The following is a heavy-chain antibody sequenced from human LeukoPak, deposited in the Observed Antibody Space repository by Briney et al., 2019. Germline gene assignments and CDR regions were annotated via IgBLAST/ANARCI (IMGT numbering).Heavy chain of an antibody. CDR3: AKVWGVVIPAATDY. CDR2: IRYDGSNK. J-gene: IGHJ4*02. CDR1: GFTFSSYG. D-gene: IGHD2-2*01. V-gene: IGHV3-30*02. Sequence: GGSLRLSCAASGFTFSSYGMHWVRQAPGRVLEWGAFIRYDGSNKYYADSVKGRFTISRDNSKNTLYLQMNSLRAEDTAVYYCAKVWGVVIPAATDYWGQGTLVTVSS.